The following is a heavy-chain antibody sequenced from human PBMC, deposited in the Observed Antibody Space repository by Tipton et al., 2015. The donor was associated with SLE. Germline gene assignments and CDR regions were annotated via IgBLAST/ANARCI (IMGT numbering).Heavy chain of an antibody. V-gene: IGHV4-59*08. CDR3: ARNPGY. Sequence: TLSLTCSVSGVSMTGSYWSWVRQAPGKGLEWVGYIYYRGTTRYSLSLKSRVTMSVDTSRNQFSLRLTSVTAADTAVYYCARNPGYWGRGTLVTVSS. CDR1: GVSMTGSY. CDR2: IYYRGTT. J-gene: IGHJ4*02. D-gene: IGHD1-14*01.